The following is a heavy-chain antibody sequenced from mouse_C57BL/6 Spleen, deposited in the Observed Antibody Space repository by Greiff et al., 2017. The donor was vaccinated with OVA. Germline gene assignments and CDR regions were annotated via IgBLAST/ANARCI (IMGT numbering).Heavy chain of an antibody. Sequence: QVQLKQPGAELVKPGASVKVSCKASGYTFTSYWMHWVKQRPGQGLEWIGRIHPSDSDTNYNQKFKGKATLTVDKSSSTAYMQLSSLTSADSAVYYCAPSVVEGYYFDYWGQGTTLTVSS. V-gene: IGHV1-74*01. J-gene: IGHJ2*01. CDR3: APSVVEGYYFDY. CDR2: IHPSDSDT. D-gene: IGHD1-1*01. CDR1: GYTFTSYW.